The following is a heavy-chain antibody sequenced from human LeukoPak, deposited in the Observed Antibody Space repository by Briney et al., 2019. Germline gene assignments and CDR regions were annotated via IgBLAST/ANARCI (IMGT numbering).Heavy chain of an antibody. CDR2: ISSSSSTI. CDR3: ARDPCYGDSCHTLDY. D-gene: IGHD2-15*01. Sequence: GGSLRLSCAASGFTFSSYSMNWVRQAPGKGLEWLLYISSSSSTIYYADSVKGRFTISRDNAKNSLYLQMNSLRDEDTAVYFCARDPCYGDSCHTLDYWGQGTLVIVSS. J-gene: IGHJ4*02. V-gene: IGHV3-48*02. CDR1: GFTFSSYS.